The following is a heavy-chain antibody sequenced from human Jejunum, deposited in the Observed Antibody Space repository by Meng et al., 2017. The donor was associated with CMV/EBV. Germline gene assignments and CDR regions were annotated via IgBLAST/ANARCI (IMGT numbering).Heavy chain of an antibody. CDR1: GASMRSHY. CDR3: ARGLGHASNNSHDY. D-gene: IGHD1-1*01. Sequence: SGASMRSHYWSWIRQPPGKGLEWIGYVYYSGSATYNPSLRSRVTISLDMSKNQFSLNLRSLTAADTAMYFCARGLGHASNNSHDYWGQGTPVTVSS. J-gene: IGHJ4*02. CDR2: VYYSGSA. V-gene: IGHV4-59*11.